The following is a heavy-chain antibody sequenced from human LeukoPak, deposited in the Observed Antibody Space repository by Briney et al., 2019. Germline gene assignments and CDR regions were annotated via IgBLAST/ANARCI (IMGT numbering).Heavy chain of an antibody. Sequence: GASVNVSCKASGYTFTGYYMHWVRQAPGQGLEWMGWINLNSGGTNYAQKFQGRVTMTRDTSISTAYMELSRLRSDDTAVYYCARCKYSYYDFWSGEPPPLDYWGQGTLVTVSS. V-gene: IGHV1-2*02. J-gene: IGHJ4*02. CDR3: ARCKYSYYDFWSGEPPPLDY. CDR1: GYTFTGYY. D-gene: IGHD3-3*01. CDR2: INLNSGGT.